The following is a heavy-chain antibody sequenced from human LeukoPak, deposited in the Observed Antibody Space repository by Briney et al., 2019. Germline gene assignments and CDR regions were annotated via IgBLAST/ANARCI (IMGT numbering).Heavy chain of an antibody. CDR3: ARDVTIIADYSTQPDY. J-gene: IGHJ4*02. V-gene: IGHV1-18*01. CDR1: GYTFTSYG. D-gene: IGHD3-16*01. CDR2: ISAYNGNT. Sequence: ASVKVSCKASGYTFTSYGISWVRQAPGQGLEWMGWISAYNGNTNYAQKLQGRVTMTTDTSTSTAYMELRSLRSDDTAVYYCARDVTIIADYSTQPDYWGQGTLVTVSS.